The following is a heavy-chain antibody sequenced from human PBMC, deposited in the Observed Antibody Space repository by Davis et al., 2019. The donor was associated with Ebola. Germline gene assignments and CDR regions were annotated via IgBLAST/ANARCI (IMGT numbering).Heavy chain of an antibody. CDR3: ARKSGIDY. D-gene: IGHD1-1*01. CDR1: GFTFSSYA. CDR2: ISYDGSNK. V-gene: IGHV3-30*04. Sequence: GESLKISCAASGFTFSSYAMHWVRQAPGKGLEWVAVISYDGSNKYYADSVKGRFTISRDNSKNTLYLQMNSLRVEDTAVYYCARKSGIDYWGQGTLVTVSS. J-gene: IGHJ4*02.